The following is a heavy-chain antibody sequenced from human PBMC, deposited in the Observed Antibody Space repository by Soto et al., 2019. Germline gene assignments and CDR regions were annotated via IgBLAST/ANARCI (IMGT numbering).Heavy chain of an antibody. CDR3: ARDRTDSGYYTNSLDP. CDR1: GGTFGSDA. Sequence: SVKVSCKASGGTFGSDAITWVRQAPGQGLERVGRIIPIFGTTNYAQNLQGRVTISADKSTLTSYMELHSLTSDDTALYYCARDRTDSGYYTNSLDPWGQGTQVTVSS. V-gene: IGHV1-69*06. CDR2: IIPIFGTT. D-gene: IGHD3-22*01. J-gene: IGHJ5*02.